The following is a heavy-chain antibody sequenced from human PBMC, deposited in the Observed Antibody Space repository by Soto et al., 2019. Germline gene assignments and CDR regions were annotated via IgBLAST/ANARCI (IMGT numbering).Heavy chain of an antibody. CDR3: VTEDMSGTYYFDY. V-gene: IGHV4-61*01. J-gene: IGHJ4*02. CDR1: GASVSSETLF. D-gene: IGHD1-26*01. CDR2: VYRTGIT. Sequence: SETLSLTCRVSGASVSSETLFLTWILQPPGKGLEWIGYVYRTGITNSNPARTTGVAVSADRSKDQFSLTLRSVTAADTAVYYCVTEDMSGTYYFDYWGPGIQVTLAS.